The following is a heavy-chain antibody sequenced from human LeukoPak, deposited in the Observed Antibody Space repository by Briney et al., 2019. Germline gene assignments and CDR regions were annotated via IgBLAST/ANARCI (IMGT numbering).Heavy chain of an antibody. J-gene: IGHJ4*02. Sequence: SETLSLTCAVYGGSFSSYYWSWIRQPPGKGLEWIGYIYYSGSTNYNPSLKSRVTISVDTSKNQFSLKLSSVTAADTAVYYCARVNLSSSSWYKEGNFDYWGQGTLVTVSS. D-gene: IGHD6-13*01. V-gene: IGHV4-59*01. CDR1: GGSFSSYY. CDR2: IYYSGST. CDR3: ARVNLSSSSWYKEGNFDY.